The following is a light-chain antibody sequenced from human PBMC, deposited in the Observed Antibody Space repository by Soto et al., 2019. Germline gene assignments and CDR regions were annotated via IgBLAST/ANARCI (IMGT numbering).Light chain of an antibody. CDR1: NIGNKN. V-gene: IGLV3-9*01. CDR2: RNS. CDR3: QVWDSSTV. Sequence: SYELTRPLSVSVALGQTARITCGGNNIGNKNVHWYQQKPGQAPVLVIYRNSNRPSGIPERFSGSNSGNTATLTISRAQAGDEADYYCQVWDSSTVFGTGTKVTVL. J-gene: IGLJ1*01.